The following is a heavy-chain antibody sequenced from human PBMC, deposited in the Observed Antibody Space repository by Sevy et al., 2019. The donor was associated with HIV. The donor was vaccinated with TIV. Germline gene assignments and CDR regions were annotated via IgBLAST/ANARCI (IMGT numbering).Heavy chain of an antibody. Sequence: SETLSLTCTVSGGSISSNSYYWVWIRQPPGKGLEWIGSIYYSGTTYYNPSLKSRVTISIDTSKTQFSLKLSSVTAADTAIFSCARLNYGDYSNCFDPWGQGSLVTVSS. CDR1: GGSISSNSYY. D-gene: IGHD4-17*01. V-gene: IGHV4-39*01. J-gene: IGHJ5*02. CDR2: IYYSGTT. CDR3: ARLNYGDYSNCFDP.